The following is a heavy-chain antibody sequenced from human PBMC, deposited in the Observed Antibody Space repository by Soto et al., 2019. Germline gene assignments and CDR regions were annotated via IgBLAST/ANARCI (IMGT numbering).Heavy chain of an antibody. V-gene: IGHV1-69*01. CDR3: ARDSYDSSGIPLYGMDV. Sequence: QVQLVQSGAEVKKPGSSVKVSCKASGGTFSSYAISWVRQAPGQGLEWMGGIIPIFGTANYAQKFQGRVTITADESTSTAYMELSSLRSEDMAVYYCARDSYDSSGIPLYGMDVWGQGTTVTVSS. D-gene: IGHD3-22*01. J-gene: IGHJ6*02. CDR2: IIPIFGTA. CDR1: GGTFSSYA.